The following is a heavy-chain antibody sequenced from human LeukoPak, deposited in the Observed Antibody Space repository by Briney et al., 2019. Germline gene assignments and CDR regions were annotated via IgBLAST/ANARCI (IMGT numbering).Heavy chain of an antibody. CDR2: LTGSGGIT. CDR3: ARRTSCDY. V-gene: IGHV3-23*01. CDR1: GFTFSTYD. J-gene: IGHJ4*02. Sequence: GGSLRLSWAASGFTFSTYDMSWVRQAPGRGLEWVSALTGSGGITYYADSVKGRFTISRDISENTLYLQMNSLRAEDTAVYYCARRTSCDYWGQGTLVTVSS.